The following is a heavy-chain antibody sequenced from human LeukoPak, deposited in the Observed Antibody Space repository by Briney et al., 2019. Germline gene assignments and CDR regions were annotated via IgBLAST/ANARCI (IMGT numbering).Heavy chain of an antibody. V-gene: IGHV1-46*01. J-gene: IGHJ6*03. CDR1: GYTFTSYY. D-gene: IGHD6-13*01. CDR2: INPGGGST. CDR3: ARDGPGYASSSTDYMDV. Sequence: ASVKVSCKASGYTFTSYYMHWVRQAPGQGLEWMGIINPGGGSTSHAQSFQGRVTMTRDTSTSTIYMELSSLRSEDTAVYYCARDGPGYASSSTDYMDVWGKGTTVTVSS.